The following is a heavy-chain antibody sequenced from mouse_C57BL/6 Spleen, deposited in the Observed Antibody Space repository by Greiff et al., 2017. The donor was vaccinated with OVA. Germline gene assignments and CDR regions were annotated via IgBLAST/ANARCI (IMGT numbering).Heavy chain of an antibody. CDR1: GYAFSSSW. CDR3: ARNWDVGY. J-gene: IGHJ2*01. D-gene: IGHD4-1*01. V-gene: IGHV1-82*01. Sequence: VKLMESGPELVKPGASVKISCKASGYAFSSSWMNWVKQRPGKGLEWIGRIYPGDGDTNYNGKFKGKATLTADKSSSTSYMHLCSLTSEDSAVYFCARNWDVGYWGQGTTLTVSS. CDR2: IYPGDGDT.